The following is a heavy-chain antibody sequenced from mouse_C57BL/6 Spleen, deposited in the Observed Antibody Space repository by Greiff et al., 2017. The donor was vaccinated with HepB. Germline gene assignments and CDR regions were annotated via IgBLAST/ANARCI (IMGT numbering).Heavy chain of an antibody. Sequence: EVQVVESGGGLVQPGGSLSLSCAASGFTFTDYYMSWVRQPPGKALEWLGFIRNKANGYTTEYSASVKGRFTISRDNSQSILYLQMNALRAEDSATDYCASSPYSTHAMDYWGQGTSVTVSS. CDR2: IRNKANGYTT. J-gene: IGHJ4*01. CDR3: ASSPYSTHAMDY. CDR1: GFTFTDYY. V-gene: IGHV7-3*01. D-gene: IGHD2-5*01.